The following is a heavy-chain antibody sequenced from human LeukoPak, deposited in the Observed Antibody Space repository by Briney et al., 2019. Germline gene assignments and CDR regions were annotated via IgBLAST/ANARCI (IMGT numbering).Heavy chain of an antibody. CDR1: GFTFSSYW. V-gene: IGHV3-74*01. CDR3: ARARVNYGLDV. J-gene: IGHJ6*02. CDR2: IKNDGSET. Sequence: GGSLRLSCAASGFTFSSYWRHWVRQVPGRVRVWVSRIKNDGSETNYADSVEGRFTISRDNAQKTLYLQMSSLRVDETAVYYCARARVNYGLDVWGQGTTVSVSS.